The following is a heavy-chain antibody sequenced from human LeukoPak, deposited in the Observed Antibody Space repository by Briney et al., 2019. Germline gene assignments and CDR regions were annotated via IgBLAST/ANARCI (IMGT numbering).Heavy chain of an antibody. CDR3: ARFRDGYRAPD. CDR1: GGSITTHY. Sequence: SETLSLTCTVSGGSITTHYWTWIRQPPGKGLGWIGYIYNSGSSNYNPSLKSRVTISVDTSKNQFSLKLTSVTAADTAVYYCARFRDGYRAPDWGQGTLVTVSS. V-gene: IGHV4-59*11. J-gene: IGHJ4*02. CDR2: IYNSGSS. D-gene: IGHD5-24*01.